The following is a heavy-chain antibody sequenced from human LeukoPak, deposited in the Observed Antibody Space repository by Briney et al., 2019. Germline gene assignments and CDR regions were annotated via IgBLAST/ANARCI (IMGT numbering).Heavy chain of an antibody. CDR1: GGTFSSYA. CDR2: ITPILGIA. Sequence: SVKVSCKASGGTFSSYAISWVRQAPGQGLEWMGRITPILGIANYAQKFQGRVTITADKSTSTAYMELSSLRSEDTAVYYCARVGATREFDYWGQGTLVTVSS. D-gene: IGHD1-26*01. V-gene: IGHV1-69*04. J-gene: IGHJ4*02. CDR3: ARVGATREFDY.